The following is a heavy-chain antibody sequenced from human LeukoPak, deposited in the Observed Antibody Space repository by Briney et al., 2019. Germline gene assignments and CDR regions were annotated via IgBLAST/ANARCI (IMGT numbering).Heavy chain of an antibody. V-gene: IGHV3-30*02. Sequence: PGGSLRLSCATSGFTFSFYGMHWVRQAPGKGLEWVAFIQYGGSYKFYADSVQGRFSISRDNSKNTLFLQMNSLRAEDTAVYYCAKTSDQLIYSKLDFWGQGTLVTVSS. D-gene: IGHD2-15*01. J-gene: IGHJ4*02. CDR2: IQYGGSYK. CDR1: GFTFSFYG. CDR3: AKTSDQLIYSKLDF.